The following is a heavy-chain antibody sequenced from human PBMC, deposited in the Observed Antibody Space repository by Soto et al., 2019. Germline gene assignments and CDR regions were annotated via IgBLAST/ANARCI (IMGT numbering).Heavy chain of an antibody. CDR2: IYYSGST. V-gene: IGHV4-59*01. D-gene: IGHD1-7*01. J-gene: IGHJ5*02. Sequence: SETLSLTCTISGGSISSYYWSWIRQPPGKGLEWIGYIYYSGSTNYNPSLKSRVTISVDTSKNQFSLKLSSVTAADTAVYYCARVPRYNWNSSWFDPWGPGXLVTVSS. CDR3: ARVPRYNWNSSWFDP. CDR1: GGSISSYY.